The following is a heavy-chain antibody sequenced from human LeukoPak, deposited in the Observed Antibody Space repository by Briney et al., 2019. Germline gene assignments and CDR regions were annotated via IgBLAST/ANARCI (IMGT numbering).Heavy chain of an antibody. CDR2: IYYSGST. D-gene: IGHD6-19*01. Sequence: PSETLSLTCTVSGGSISSYYWSWIRQPPGKGLEWIGYIYYSGSTNYNPSLKSRVIISVDTSKNQFSLKLSPVTAADTAVYYCARRIAVAGPFDYWGQGTLVTVSS. CDR3: ARRIAVAGPFDY. CDR1: GGSISSYY. J-gene: IGHJ4*02. V-gene: IGHV4-59*08.